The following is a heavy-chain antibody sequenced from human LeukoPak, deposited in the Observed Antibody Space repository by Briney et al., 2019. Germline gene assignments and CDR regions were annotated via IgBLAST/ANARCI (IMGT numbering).Heavy chain of an antibody. CDR3: ARVDRRSYYFDY. J-gene: IGHJ4*02. CDR2: IKSKTDGGTT. V-gene: IGHV3-15*07. Sequence: GGSLRLSCAASGFTFSNAWMNWVRQAPGKGLEWVGRIKSKTDGGTTDYAAPVKGRFTISRDDSKNTLYLQMNSLRAEDTAVYYCARVDRRSYYFDYWGQGTLVTVSS. CDR1: GFTFSNAW. D-gene: IGHD1-26*01.